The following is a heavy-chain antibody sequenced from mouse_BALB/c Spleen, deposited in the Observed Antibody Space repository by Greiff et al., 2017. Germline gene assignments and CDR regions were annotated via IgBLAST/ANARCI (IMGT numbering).Heavy chain of an antibody. Sequence: EVKLVESGPSLVKPSQTLSLTCSVTGDSITSGYWNWIRKFPGNKLEYMGYISYSGSTYYNPSLKSRISITRDTSKNQYYLQLNSVTTEDTATYSCASRNYYGSSSWLAYWGQGTLVTVSA. CDR3: ASRNYYGSSSWLAY. CDR2: ISYSGST. D-gene: IGHD1-1*01. V-gene: IGHV3-8*02. J-gene: IGHJ3*01. CDR1: GDSITSGY.